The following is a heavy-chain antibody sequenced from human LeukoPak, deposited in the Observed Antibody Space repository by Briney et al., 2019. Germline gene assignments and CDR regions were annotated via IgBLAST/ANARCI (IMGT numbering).Heavy chain of an antibody. CDR3: ARDPTAYCGGDCYSFDY. CDR2: ISYDGSNK. V-gene: IGHV3-30*03. Sequence: GGSLRLSCAASGFTFSSYGMHWVRQAPGKGLERVAVISYDGSNKYYADSVKGRFTISRDNSKNTLYLQMNSLRAEDTAVYYCARDPTAYCGGDCYSFDYWGQGTLVTVSS. CDR1: GFTFSSYG. J-gene: IGHJ4*02. D-gene: IGHD2-21*02.